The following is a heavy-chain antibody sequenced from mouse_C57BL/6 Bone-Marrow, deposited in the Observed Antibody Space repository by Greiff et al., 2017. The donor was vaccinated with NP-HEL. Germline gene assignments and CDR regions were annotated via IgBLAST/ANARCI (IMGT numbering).Heavy chain of an antibody. CDR3: LIYYDYEGG. D-gene: IGHD2-4*01. CDR1: GYTFTDYY. V-gene: IGHV1-26*01. J-gene: IGHJ2*01. Sequence: EVQLQQSGPELVKPGASVKISCKASGYTFTDYYMNWVKQSHGKSLEWIGDINPNNGGTSYNQKFKGKATLTVDKSSSTAYMELRSLTSEDSAVYYCLIYYDYEGGWGQGTTLTVSS. CDR2: INPNNGGT.